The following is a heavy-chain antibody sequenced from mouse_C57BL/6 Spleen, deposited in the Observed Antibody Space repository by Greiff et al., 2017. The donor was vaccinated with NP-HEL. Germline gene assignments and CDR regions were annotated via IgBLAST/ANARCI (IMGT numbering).Heavy chain of an antibody. D-gene: IGHD4-1*02. J-gene: IGHJ2*01. CDR3: ARGSPNWDERRSYFDY. Sequence: VQLQQSGPELVKPGASVKISCKASGYTFTDYYMNWVKQSHGKSLEWIGDINPNNGGTSYNQKFKGKATLTIDKSYSTAYMELRSLTSEDSAVYYCARGSPNWDERRSYFDYWGQGTTLTVSS. CDR1: GYTFTDYY. V-gene: IGHV1-26*01. CDR2: INPNNGGT.